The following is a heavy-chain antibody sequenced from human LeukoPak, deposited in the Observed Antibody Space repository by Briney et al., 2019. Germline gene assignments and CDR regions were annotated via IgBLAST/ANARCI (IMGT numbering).Heavy chain of an antibody. Sequence: SETLSLTCTVFGDSVSSSNYYWAWFRQPPGKGLDWIGSLYYDGRTYYNPSLKSRVTISVDTSKNQFSLKLSSVTAADTAVYYCARDIVESSWSYYYYGMDVWGQGTTVTVSS. CDR1: GDSVSSSNYY. D-gene: IGHD2-15*01. CDR3: ARDIVESSWSYYYYGMDV. CDR2: LYYDGRT. V-gene: IGHV4-39*07. J-gene: IGHJ6*02.